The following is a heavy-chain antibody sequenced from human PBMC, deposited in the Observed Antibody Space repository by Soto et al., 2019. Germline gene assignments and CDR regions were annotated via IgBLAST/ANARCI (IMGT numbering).Heavy chain of an antibody. CDR3: TTSWYDSSGYYYVYYYYYGMDG. Sequence: PGGSLRLSCAASGFTFSNAWMNWVRQAPGKGLEWVGRIKSKTDGGTTDYAAPVKGRFTISRDDSKSTLYLQMNSLKTEDTAVYYCTTSWYDSSGYYYVYYYYYGMDGWGQGTTVTVSS. CDR1: GFTFSNAW. CDR2: IKSKTDGGTT. J-gene: IGHJ6*02. V-gene: IGHV3-15*07. D-gene: IGHD3-22*01.